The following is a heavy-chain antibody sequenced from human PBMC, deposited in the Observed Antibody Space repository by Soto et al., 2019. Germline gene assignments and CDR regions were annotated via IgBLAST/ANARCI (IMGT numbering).Heavy chain of an antibody. CDR3: STTKAGTNTFGI. V-gene: IGHV3-15*07. CDR1: GFTFTNAW. Sequence: EVQLVESGGGLVTPGGSLRLSCEASGFTFTNAWMNWVRQAPGQGLEWVGRITSNSDGGTTDYAAPVKGRFSISRDDSKNTLYLQMNSLKTEDTAVYYCSTTKAGTNTFGIWGQGTMVTVSS. CDR2: ITSNSDGGTT. J-gene: IGHJ3*02. D-gene: IGHD1-7*01.